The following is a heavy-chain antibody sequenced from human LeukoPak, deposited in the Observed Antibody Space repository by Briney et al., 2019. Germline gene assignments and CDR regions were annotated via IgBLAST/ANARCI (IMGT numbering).Heavy chain of an antibody. D-gene: IGHD6-19*01. CDR1: GFTFSSYE. Sequence: GGSLRLSCAASGFTFSSYEMNWVRQAPGKGLEWVSYISSSGSTIYYADSVKGRFTISRDNAKNSLYLQMSSLRAEDTAVYYCARVWSSSGWENWGQGTLVTVSS. CDR3: ARVWSSSGWEN. V-gene: IGHV3-48*03. J-gene: IGHJ4*02. CDR2: ISSSGSTI.